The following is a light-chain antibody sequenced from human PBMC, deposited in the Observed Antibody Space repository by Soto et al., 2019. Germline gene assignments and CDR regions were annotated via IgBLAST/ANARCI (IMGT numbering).Light chain of an antibody. CDR1: QSGISNY. J-gene: IGKJ2*01. CDR3: QQYGSSPRT. CDR2: VAS. V-gene: IGKV3-20*01. Sequence: EIVLTQSPGTLSLSLGQRATLSCRASQSGISNYLAWDQQKPGQAPRLLIYVASSRATGIPDRFSGSGSGTDFTVTISRLEPEDFAVYYCQQYGSSPRTFGQGTKRDNK.